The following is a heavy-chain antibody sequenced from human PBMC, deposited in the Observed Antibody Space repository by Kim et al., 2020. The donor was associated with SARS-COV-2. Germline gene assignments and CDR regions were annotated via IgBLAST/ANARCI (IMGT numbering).Heavy chain of an antibody. J-gene: IGHJ6*02. Sequence: SETLSLTCAVYGGSFSGYYWSWIRQPPGKGLEWIGEINHSGSTNYNPSLKSRVTISVDTSKNQFSLKLSSVTAADTAVYYCARLGPPGIAAAGTVYYYYYGMDVWGQGTTVTVSS. CDR2: INHSGST. CDR3: ARLGPPGIAAAGTVYYYYYGMDV. V-gene: IGHV4-34*01. CDR1: GGSFSGYY. D-gene: IGHD6-13*01.